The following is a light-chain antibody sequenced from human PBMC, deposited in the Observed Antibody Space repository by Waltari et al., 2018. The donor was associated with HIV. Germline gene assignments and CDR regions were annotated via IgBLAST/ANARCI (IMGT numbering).Light chain of an antibody. CDR2: SNK. CDR1: SSNLGSNT. J-gene: IGLJ2*01. Sequence: QSVLTQPPSASGTPGQRVTISCSGSSSNLGSNTVNWYQQLPGTAPKLLIYSNKQRPSGVPDRFSGSKSGTSASLAISGLQSEDEADYYCAAWDDSLNGHVVFGGGTKLTVL. V-gene: IGLV1-44*01. CDR3: AAWDDSLNGHVV.